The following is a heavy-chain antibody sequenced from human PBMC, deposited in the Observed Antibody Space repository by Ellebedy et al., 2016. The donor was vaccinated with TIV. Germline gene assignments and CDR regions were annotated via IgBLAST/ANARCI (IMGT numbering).Heavy chain of an antibody. CDR3: AKGLGAYDLGGDY. V-gene: IGHV3-30-3*01. Sequence: PGGSLRLSCAASGFTFNTHAMHRVRQPPGKGLEWVASISYDGSNKYYADSVKGRFTISRDNSKNTLYMQMNSLRVEDTAVYYWAKGLGAYDLGGDYWGQGTLVTVSS. CDR2: ISYDGSNK. D-gene: IGHD5-12*01. J-gene: IGHJ4*02. CDR1: GFTFNTHA.